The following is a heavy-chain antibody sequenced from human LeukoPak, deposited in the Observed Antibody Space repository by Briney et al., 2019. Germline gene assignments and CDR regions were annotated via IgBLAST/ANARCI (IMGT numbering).Heavy chain of an antibody. V-gene: IGHV4-4*07. CDR2: IYSSGNA. CDR3: AREGPPNYYYYTDV. CDR1: DGSLSSYY. J-gene: IGHJ6*03. Sequence: SDTLSLTCTVSDGSLSSYYWSWIRQPAGEGLEWIGRIYSSGNAHYNPSLKSRVTMSVDTSKNQFSLNLTSVTAADTATYYCAREGPPNYYYYTDVWGKGTTVTVSS.